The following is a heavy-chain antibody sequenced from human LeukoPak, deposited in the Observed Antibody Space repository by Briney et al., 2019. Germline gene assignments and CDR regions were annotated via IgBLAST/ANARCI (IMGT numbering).Heavy chain of an antibody. CDR1: GFTFSNAW. CDR2: IKSKTDGGTT. V-gene: IGHV3-15*01. CDR3: TTKSATIYYFDY. Sequence: GGSLRLSCAASGFTFSNAWMSWVCQAPGKGLEWVGRIKSKTDGGTTDYAAPVKGRFTISRDDSKNTLYLQMNSLKTEDTAVYYCTTKSATIYYFDYWGQGTLVTVSS. D-gene: IGHD5-12*01. J-gene: IGHJ4*02.